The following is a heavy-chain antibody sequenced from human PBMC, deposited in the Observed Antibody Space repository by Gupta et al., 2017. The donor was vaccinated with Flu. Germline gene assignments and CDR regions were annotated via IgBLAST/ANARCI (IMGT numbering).Heavy chain of an antibody. CDR3: ARGLPGHYGAYV. Sequence: EVQLVQSGGGLVQPGESLSLSCAASGFMFSGYWMHWVRQAPGKGLVWVSRISGDVSGKNYADSVKGRFTISRDNAKNTLYLQMNSLRAEDTAVYYCARGLPGHYGAYVWGKGTTVTVSA. CDR1: GFMFSGYW. D-gene: IGHD3-10*01. V-gene: IGHV3-74*01. J-gene: IGHJ6*04. CDR2: ISGDVSGK.